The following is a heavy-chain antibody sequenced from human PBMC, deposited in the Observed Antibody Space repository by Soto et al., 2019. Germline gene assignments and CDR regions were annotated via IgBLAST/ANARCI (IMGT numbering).Heavy chain of an antibody. D-gene: IGHD6-13*01. J-gene: IGHJ4*01. Sequence: SLRLSCEASGFIFTNFWMHWVRQVPGKGLVWVSRIDTSGSSTSYADSVKGRFTISRDNAKNTVSLQMNSLRAEDTGVYYCAKDSWYFDLWSHGSLVTVSS. V-gene: IGHV3-74*01. CDR1: GFIFTNFW. CDR2: IDTSGSST. CDR3: AKDSWYFDL.